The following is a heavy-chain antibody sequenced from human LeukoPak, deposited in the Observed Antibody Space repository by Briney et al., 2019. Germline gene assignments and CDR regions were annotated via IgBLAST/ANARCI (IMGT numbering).Heavy chain of an antibody. CDR1: GGSISSGSYY. J-gene: IGHJ5*02. CDR3: ARDGSRITMGYWFDP. V-gene: IGHV4-61*02. CDR2: IYTSGST. D-gene: IGHD3-10*01. Sequence: PSQTLSLTCTVSGGSISSGSYYWSWIRQPAGKGLEWIGRIYTSGSTNYNPSLKSRVTMSVDTSKNQFSLKLSSVTAADTAVYYCARDGSRITMGYWFDPWGQGTLVTVSS.